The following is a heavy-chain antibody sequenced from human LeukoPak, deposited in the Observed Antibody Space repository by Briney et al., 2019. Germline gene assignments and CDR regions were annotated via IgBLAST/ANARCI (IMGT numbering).Heavy chain of an antibody. CDR1: GYTFTSYY. V-gene: IGHV1-46*01. CDR3: RGGVTISGASDAFDI. CDR2: INTSGGST. D-gene: IGHD3-3*01. Sequence: VASVKVSCKASGYTFTSYYIHWVRQAPGQGLEWMGIINTSGGSTSYAQKFQGRVTMTRDTSTSTVYMELSSPRSEDTAVYYCRGGVTISGASDAFDIWGQGTMVTVSS. J-gene: IGHJ3*02.